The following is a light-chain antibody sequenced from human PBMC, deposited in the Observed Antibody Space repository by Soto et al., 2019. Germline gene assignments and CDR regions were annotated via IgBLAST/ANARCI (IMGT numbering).Light chain of an antibody. V-gene: IGKV3-15*01. CDR1: QSVSSN. J-gene: IGKJ1*01. Sequence: EIVMTQSPATLSVSPGERATLSCRASQSVSSNLAWYQQKPGQAPRLLIYGASTRATGIPARFSGSGSGTEFTLTISRLDPEDFAVYYCQHYGGSQGTFGQGTKVEIK. CDR2: GAS. CDR3: QHYGGSQGT.